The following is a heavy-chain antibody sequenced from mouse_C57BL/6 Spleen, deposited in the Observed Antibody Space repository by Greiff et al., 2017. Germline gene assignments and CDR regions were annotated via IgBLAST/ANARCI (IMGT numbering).Heavy chain of an antibody. V-gene: IGHV1-9*01. J-gene: IGHJ3*01. D-gene: IGHD2-5*01. CDR2: ILPGSGST. Sequence: QVQLKESGAELMKPGASVKLSCKATGYTFTGYWIEWVKQRPGHGLEWIGEILPGSGSTNYNEKFKGKATFTADTSSNTAYMQLSSLTTEDSAIYYCARRYYSNYEAWFAYWGQGTLVTVSA. CDR1: GYTFTGYW. CDR3: ARRYYSNYEAWFAY.